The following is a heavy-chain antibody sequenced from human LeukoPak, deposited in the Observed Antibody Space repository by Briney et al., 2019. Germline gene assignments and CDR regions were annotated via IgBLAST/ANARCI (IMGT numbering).Heavy chain of an antibody. CDR3: AKDLRAYYYYYMDV. CDR2: ISGSGGST. V-gene: IGHV3-23*01. Sequence: QPGGSLRLSCAASGFTFSSYAMSWVRQAPGKGLEWVSAISGSGGSTYYADSVKGRFTISRDNSKNTLYLQMNSLRAEDTALYYCAKDLRAYYYYYMDVWGKGTTVTVSS. J-gene: IGHJ6*03. CDR1: GFTFSSYA.